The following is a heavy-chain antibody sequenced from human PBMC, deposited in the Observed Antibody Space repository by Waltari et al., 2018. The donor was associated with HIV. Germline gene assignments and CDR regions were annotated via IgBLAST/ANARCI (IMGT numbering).Heavy chain of an antibody. D-gene: IGHD3-3*01. V-gene: IGHV3-74*01. Sequence: EVELVESGGGLVQPGGSLRLSCAASRFNFSNYWIYWVRQVPGKGLVGVSRVNGDASRTDYADSVRGRFTISRDNAKNTVCLQMDSLRAEDTAVYYCTRAVFWSTFFSDNFFDYWGQGTPLTVSS. CDR1: RFNFSNYW. CDR3: TRAVFWSTFFSDNFFDY. J-gene: IGHJ4*02. CDR2: VNGDASRT.